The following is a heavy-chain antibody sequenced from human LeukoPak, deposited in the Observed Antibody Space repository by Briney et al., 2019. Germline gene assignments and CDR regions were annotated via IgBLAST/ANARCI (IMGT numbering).Heavy chain of an antibody. Sequence: GGSLRVSSAASGFTFTSYAMSWVRQAPGKGLEWVSTITSSGGSTYYADSVKGRFTVSRDNSKNTLFLQTNSLRAEDTAVYYCAKGSLTIWYAFDIWGQGTMVTVSS. D-gene: IGHD2-8*02. CDR3: AKGSLTIWYAFDI. CDR1: GFTFTSYA. V-gene: IGHV3-23*01. CDR2: ITSSGGST. J-gene: IGHJ3*02.